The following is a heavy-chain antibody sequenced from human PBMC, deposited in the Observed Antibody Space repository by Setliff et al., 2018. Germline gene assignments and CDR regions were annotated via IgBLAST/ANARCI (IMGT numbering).Heavy chain of an antibody. CDR2: INTNTGNP. D-gene: IGHD6-6*01. Sequence: SVTVSCQASGYTFSSYAMNWVRQAPGQGLEWMGWINTNTGNPTYAQGFTGRFVFSLDTSVSTTYLQISSLKAEDTAVYYCARGEYTSLPSGVYYHMDVWGKGTTVTVSS. CDR1: GYTFSSYA. CDR3: ARGEYTSLPSGVYYHMDV. J-gene: IGHJ6*03. V-gene: IGHV7-4-1*02.